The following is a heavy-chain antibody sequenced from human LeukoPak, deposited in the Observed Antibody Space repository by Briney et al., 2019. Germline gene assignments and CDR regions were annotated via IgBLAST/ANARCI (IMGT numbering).Heavy chain of an antibody. CDR1: GYTFTDYY. CDR2: INPKSGDT. Sequence: ASVKVSCKASGYTFTDYYMHWVRQAPGQGLEWMGWINPKSGDTTYSQKFQGRVTMTRDTSMSTAYMELSSLRSYDTAVYYCATVYSSGWYHDYWGQGTLVTVSS. V-gene: IGHV1-2*02. D-gene: IGHD6-19*01. J-gene: IGHJ4*02. CDR3: ATVYSSGWYHDY.